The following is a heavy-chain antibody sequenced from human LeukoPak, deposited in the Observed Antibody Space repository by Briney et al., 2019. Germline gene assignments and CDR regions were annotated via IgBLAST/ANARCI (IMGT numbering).Heavy chain of an antibody. CDR2: INPNSGGT. CDR1: GYTFTGYY. D-gene: IGHD6-13*01. V-gene: IGHV1-2*04. J-gene: IGHJ4*02. CDR3: AREDSSSWYGFDY. Sequence: GASVKVSCKASGYTFTGYYMHWVRQAPGQGPEWMGWINPNSGGTNYAQKFQGWVTMTRDTSISTAYMELSRLRSDDTAVYYCAREDSSSWYGFDYWGQGTLVTVSS.